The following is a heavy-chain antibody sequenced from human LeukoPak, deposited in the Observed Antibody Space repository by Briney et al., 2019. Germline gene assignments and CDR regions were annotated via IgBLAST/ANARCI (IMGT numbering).Heavy chain of an antibody. Sequence: GGSLRLSCAASGSTFSRFWMSWVRQAPGKGLEWVANIKQDGSEKYYVDSVKGRFTISRDNAKNSLYLQMNSLRAEDTAVFYCARDGTYTDYDPDFDIWGQGTLVTVSS. CDR2: IKQDGSEK. CDR3: ARDGTYTDYDPDFDI. J-gene: IGHJ4*02. V-gene: IGHV3-7*04. CDR1: GSTFSRFW. D-gene: IGHD5-12*01.